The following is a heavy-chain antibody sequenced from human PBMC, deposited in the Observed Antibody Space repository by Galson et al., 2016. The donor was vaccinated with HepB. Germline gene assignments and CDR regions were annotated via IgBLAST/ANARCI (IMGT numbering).Heavy chain of an antibody. CDR2: FDAEDGEI. CDR3: ATGEWGSSWEY. J-gene: IGHJ4*02. V-gene: IGHV1-24*01. CDR1: GYTLTEFS. Sequence: SVKVSCKVFGYTLTEFSMHWVRQAPGKGLEWMGRFDAEDGEIIYAQKFQGRVTMTEDTASYTAYMDLSSLRSEDTAVYYCATGEWGSSWEYWGQGTLVTVSS. D-gene: IGHD6-13*01.